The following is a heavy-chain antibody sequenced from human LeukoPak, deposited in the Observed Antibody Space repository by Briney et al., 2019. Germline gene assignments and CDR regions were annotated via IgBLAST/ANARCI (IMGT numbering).Heavy chain of an antibody. Sequence: SETLSLTCTVSGVPISSYYWSWIRRPPGKGQEWIGYLFHSGSTNYNPSLKSRVTISVDTSKNQFSLKLSSVTAADTAVYYCARGKYFYDSRPVAGWYFDYWGQGTLVTVSS. J-gene: IGHJ4*02. D-gene: IGHD3-22*01. V-gene: IGHV4-59*01. CDR2: LFHSGST. CDR1: GVPISSYY. CDR3: ARGKYFYDSRPVAGWYFDY.